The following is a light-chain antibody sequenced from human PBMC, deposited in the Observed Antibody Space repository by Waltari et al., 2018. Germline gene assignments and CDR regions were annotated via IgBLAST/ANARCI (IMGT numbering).Light chain of an antibody. CDR2: EVT. CDR1: SSDIGAYNY. CDR3: SSYAGSDNYV. J-gene: IGLJ1*01. V-gene: IGLV2-8*01. Sequence: QSALTQPPSASGSPGQSVTFSCTGTSSDIGAYNYVSWYQQPPAHAPKLIVFEVTKRPSGVPDRFSGSKSGNTASLTISGLQAEDEADYYCSSYAGSDNYVFGGGTKVTVL.